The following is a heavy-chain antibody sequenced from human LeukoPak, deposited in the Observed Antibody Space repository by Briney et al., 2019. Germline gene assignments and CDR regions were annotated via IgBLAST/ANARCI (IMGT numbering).Heavy chain of an antibody. D-gene: IGHD2-2*01. V-gene: IGHV4-34*01. CDR3: ASQERYCSSTSCFYYFDY. Sequence: SETLSLTCAVYGGSFSNYYWSWIRQPPGKGLEWIGEINHSGSTNYNPPLKSRVTISVDTSKNQFSLKLSSVTAADTAVYYCASQERYCSSTSCFYYFDYWGQGTLVTVSS. CDR2: INHSGST. CDR1: GGSFSNYY. J-gene: IGHJ4*02.